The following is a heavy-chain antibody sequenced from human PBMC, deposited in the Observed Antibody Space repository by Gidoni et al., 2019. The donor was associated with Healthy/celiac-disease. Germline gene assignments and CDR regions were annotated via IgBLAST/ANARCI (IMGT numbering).Heavy chain of an antibody. D-gene: IGHD3-22*01. J-gene: IGHJ6*02. V-gene: IGHV3-23*01. Sequence: EVQLLESGGGLVQPGGSLRLSCSASGFTFSSYAMSWVRQAPGKGLEWFSAISVSGGSTYYADSVKGRFTISRDNSKNTLYLQMNSLRAEDTAVYYCAKEDEQRDYYDSSGYPLYGMDVWGQGTTVTVSS. CDR1: GFTFSSYA. CDR3: AKEDEQRDYYDSSGYPLYGMDV. CDR2: ISVSGGST.